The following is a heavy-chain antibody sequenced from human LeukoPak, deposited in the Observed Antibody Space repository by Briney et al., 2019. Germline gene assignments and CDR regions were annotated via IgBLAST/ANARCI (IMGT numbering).Heavy chain of an antibody. CDR1: GFTFSSYG. J-gene: IGHJ4*02. D-gene: IGHD6-19*01. CDR2: IWYDGSNK. V-gene: IGHV3-33*01. Sequence: PGRSLRLSCAASGFTFSSYGMHWVRQAPGKGLEWVAVIWYDGSNKYYADSVKGRFTISRDNSKNTLYLQMNSLRAEDTAVYYCARDGVAGKFDYWGRGTLVTVSS. CDR3: ARDGVAGKFDY.